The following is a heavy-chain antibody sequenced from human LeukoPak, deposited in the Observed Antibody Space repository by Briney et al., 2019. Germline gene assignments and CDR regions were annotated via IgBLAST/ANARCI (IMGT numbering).Heavy chain of an antibody. D-gene: IGHD3-16*01. CDR1: GGSISSYY. V-gene: IGHV4-59*01. CDR3: ARVGDGAFDI. CDR2: IYFTGNT. Sequence: SETLSLTCTVSGGSISSYYWSWIPRPPGEGLEWIGYIYFTGNTNYNPSLKSRVTISVDTSENQFSLRLTSVTAADTAVYYCARVGDGAFDIWGQGTMVTVSS. J-gene: IGHJ3*02.